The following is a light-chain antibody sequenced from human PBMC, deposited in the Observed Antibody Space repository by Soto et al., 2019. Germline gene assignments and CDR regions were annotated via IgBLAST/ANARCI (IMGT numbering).Light chain of an antibody. V-gene: IGKV1-8*01. CDR3: QQYYSYPGT. J-gene: IGKJ5*01. CDR2: AAS. Sequence: AIRMTQSPSSFSASTGDRVTITCQASQGISSYLAWYQQKPGKAPKLLIYAASTLQSGVPSRFSGSGSGTDFTLTISCLQSEDFATYYCQQYYSYPGTFGQGTRLEIK. CDR1: QGISSY.